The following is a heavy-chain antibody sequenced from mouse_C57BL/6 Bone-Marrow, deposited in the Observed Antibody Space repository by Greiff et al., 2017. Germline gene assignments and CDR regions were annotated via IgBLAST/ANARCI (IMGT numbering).Heavy chain of an antibody. Sequence: QVQLKESGPGLVAPSQSLSITCTVSGFSLTSYGVDWVRQPPGKGLEWLGVIWGGGSTNYNSALMSRLSISKDNSKSQVFLKMNCLQTDDTAMYYCAKRFYYGSSYAMDYWGQGTSVTFSS. D-gene: IGHD1-1*01. V-gene: IGHV2-9*01. J-gene: IGHJ4*01. CDR1: GFSLTSYG. CDR2: IWGGGST. CDR3: AKRFYYGSSYAMDY.